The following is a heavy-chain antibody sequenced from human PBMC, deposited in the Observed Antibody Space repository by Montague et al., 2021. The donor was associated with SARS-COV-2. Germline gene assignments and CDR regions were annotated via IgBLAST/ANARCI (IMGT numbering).Heavy chain of an antibody. CDR3: ARCLTGLEPPFDP. J-gene: IGHJ5*02. Sequence: SETLSLTCDVSGDSIRSATYYWAWIRQPPGRGLEWIGNIYYSGSTMYNPSLKSRVTMSVDTSKNQFSLHLNLVTAADTAVYYCARCLTGLEPPFDPGGQGTLVIVSS. V-gene: IGHV4-39*01. CDR1: GDSIRSATYY. CDR2: IYYSGST. D-gene: IGHD1-1*01.